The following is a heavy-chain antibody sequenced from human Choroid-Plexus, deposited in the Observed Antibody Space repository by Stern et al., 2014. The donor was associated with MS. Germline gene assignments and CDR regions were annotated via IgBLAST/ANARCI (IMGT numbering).Heavy chain of an antibody. V-gene: IGHV3-23*04. J-gene: IGHJ1*01. CDR3: AKWPHHIAVAGTRYFQH. CDR1: GFSFSTYA. Sequence: EVQLVESGGGLVQPGGSLRLSCAASGFSFSTYAMSWVRQTPGKGLQWVSVISGRGGTTYYADSVKGRFNISRDNSKNTLYLPMDSLRADDTAVYYCAKWPHHIAVAGTRYFQHWGQGTLVTVSS. D-gene: IGHD6-19*01. CDR2: ISGRGGTT.